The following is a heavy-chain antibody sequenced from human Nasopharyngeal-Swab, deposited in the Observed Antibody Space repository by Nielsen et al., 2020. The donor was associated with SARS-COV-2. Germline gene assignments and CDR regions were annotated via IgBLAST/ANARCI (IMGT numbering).Heavy chain of an antibody. J-gene: IGHJ6*03. Sequence: SETLSLTCVVFGGTLNGFHWKWIRQTPGKGLEWIGEINDRGSGTYNPSLRSRVTISAGTSNIQFSLKLNSVTAADTAVYYCAKGNYAYYYYYYMDVWGKGTTVTVSS. D-gene: IGHD4-11*01. V-gene: IGHV4-34*01. CDR2: INDRGSG. CDR1: GGTLNGFH. CDR3: AKGNYAYYYYYYMDV.